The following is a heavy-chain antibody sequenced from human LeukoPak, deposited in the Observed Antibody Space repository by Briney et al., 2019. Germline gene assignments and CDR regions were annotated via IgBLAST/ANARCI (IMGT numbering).Heavy chain of an antibody. CDR1: GYTFTNYY. V-gene: IGHV1-46*01. J-gene: IGHJ4*02. CDR3: ARDLGGSSGDY. D-gene: IGHD6-6*01. CDR2: INPSGGST. Sequence: ASVKVSCKASGYTFTNYYMHWVRQAPGQGLEWMGIINPSGGSTSYAQKFQGRVTMTTDTSTSTAYMELRSLRSDDTAVYYCARDLGGSSGDYWGQGTLVTVSS.